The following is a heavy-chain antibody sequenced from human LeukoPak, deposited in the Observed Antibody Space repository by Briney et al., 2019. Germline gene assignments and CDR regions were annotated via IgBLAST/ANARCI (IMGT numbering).Heavy chain of an antibody. CDR2: ISAYNGNT. CDR3: ARGTMVRGVTYYYYYGMGV. Sequence: ASVKVSCKASGYTFTSYGISWVRQAPGQGLEWMGWISAYNGNTNYAQKLQGRVTMTTDTSTSTAYMELGSLRSDDTAVYYCARGTMVRGVTYYYYYGMGVWGQGTTVAVSS. CDR1: GYTFTSYG. D-gene: IGHD3-10*01. J-gene: IGHJ6*02. V-gene: IGHV1-18*01.